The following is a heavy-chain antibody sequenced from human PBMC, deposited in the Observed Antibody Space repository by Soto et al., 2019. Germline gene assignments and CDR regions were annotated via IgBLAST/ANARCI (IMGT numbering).Heavy chain of an antibody. CDR1: GYTFTSYD. J-gene: IGHJ6*02. Sequence: GASVKVSCKASGYTFTSYDINWVRQATGQGLEWMGWMNPNSGNTGYAQKFQGRVTMTRNTSISTAYMELSSPRSEDTAVYYCARVYRFGDHYYYGMDVWGQGTTVTVSS. V-gene: IGHV1-8*01. D-gene: IGHD3-16*02. CDR2: MNPNSGNT. CDR3: ARVYRFGDHYYYGMDV.